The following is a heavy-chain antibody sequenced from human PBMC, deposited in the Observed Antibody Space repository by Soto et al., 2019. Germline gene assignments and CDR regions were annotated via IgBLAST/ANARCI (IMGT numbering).Heavy chain of an antibody. V-gene: IGHV4-59*01. CDR3: ASSCSGGSCYSRGSYYYGMDV. CDR2: IYYSGST. J-gene: IGHJ6*02. D-gene: IGHD2-15*01. CDR1: GGSISSYY. Sequence: QVQLQESGPGLVKPSETLSLTCTVSGGSISSYYWSWIRQPPGKGLEWIGYIYYSGSTNYNPSLKSRVTISVDTSKNQFSLKLSSVTAADTAVYYCASSCSGGSCYSRGSYYYGMDVWGQGTTVTVSS.